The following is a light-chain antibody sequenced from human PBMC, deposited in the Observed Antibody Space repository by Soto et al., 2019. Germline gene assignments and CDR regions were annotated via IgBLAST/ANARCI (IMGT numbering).Light chain of an antibody. Sequence: EIVLTQSPGTMSLSPVERATVSCSCSQSVSSSYLAWYQQKPGQAPRLLMYGASNRATGIPARFSGSGSGTDFTLTISSLEPEDFAVYYCQQRSNWPPITFGQGTRLEIK. CDR1: QSVSSSY. V-gene: IGKV3D-20*02. CDR2: GAS. J-gene: IGKJ5*01. CDR3: QQRSNWPPIT.